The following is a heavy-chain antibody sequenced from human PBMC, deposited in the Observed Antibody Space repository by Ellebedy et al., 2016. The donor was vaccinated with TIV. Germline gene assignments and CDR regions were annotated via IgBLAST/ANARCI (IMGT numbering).Heavy chain of an antibody. J-gene: IGHJ4*02. CDR1: GGSTSSSTY. V-gene: IGHV4-4*02. D-gene: IGHD3-22*01. Sequence: SETLSLXXAVSGGSTSSSTYWSWVRQPPGEGLEWIGEVSHSGNIKYNPSLESRVTISMDKFKNQFSLRLNSVTAADSAVYYCARSIGYFSLDYWGQGTLVTVSS. CDR3: ARSIGYFSLDY. CDR2: VSHSGNI.